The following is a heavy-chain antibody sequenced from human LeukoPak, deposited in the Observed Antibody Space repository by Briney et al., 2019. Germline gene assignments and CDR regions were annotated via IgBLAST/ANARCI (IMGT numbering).Heavy chain of an antibody. CDR2: IYTSGST. Sequence: SQTLSLTCTVSGGSISSGSYYWSWIRQPAGKGLEWIGRIYTSGSTNYNPSLKSRVTISVDRSKNQISLKLSSVTAADTAVYYCARGGPVRGVDYWGQGTLVTVSS. J-gene: IGHJ4*02. CDR3: ARGGPVRGVDY. CDR1: GGSISSGSYY. D-gene: IGHD3-10*01. V-gene: IGHV4-61*02.